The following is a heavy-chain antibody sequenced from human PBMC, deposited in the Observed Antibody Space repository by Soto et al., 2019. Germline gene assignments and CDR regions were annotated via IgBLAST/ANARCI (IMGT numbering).Heavy chain of an antibody. CDR2: ISGSTATI. D-gene: IGHD3-22*01. CDR3: AKGRKGYHDSNGSPWTFVV. J-gene: IGHJ3*01. Sequence: EVQLLESGGGLVQPGGSLRLSCTASGFSFSSYAMSWVRQAPGKGLEWVSVISGSTATIHYADSVKGRFTISRDNSKNTLYLQMNSLRAEDTAVYYCAKGRKGYHDSNGSPWTFVVWGQGTMVTVSP. CDR1: GFSFSSYA. V-gene: IGHV3-23*01.